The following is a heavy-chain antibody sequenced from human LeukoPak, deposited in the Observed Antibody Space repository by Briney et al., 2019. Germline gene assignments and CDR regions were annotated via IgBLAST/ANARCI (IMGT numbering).Heavy chain of an antibody. CDR3: AREKWELLFWAPSDAFDI. J-gene: IGHJ3*02. D-gene: IGHD1-26*01. CDR1: GFTFSSYW. CDR2: IKQDGSEK. Sequence: SGGSLRLSCAASGFTFSSYWMSWVRQAPGKGLEWVANIKQDGSEKYYADSVKGRFTISRDNAKNSLYLQMNSLRAEDTAVYYCAREKWELLFWAPSDAFDIWGQGTMVTVSS. V-gene: IGHV3-7*01.